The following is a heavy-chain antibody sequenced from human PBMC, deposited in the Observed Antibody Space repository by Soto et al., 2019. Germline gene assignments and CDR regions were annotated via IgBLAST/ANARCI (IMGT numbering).Heavy chain of an antibody. V-gene: IGHV4-39*01. CDR1: GGSIGSGTYY. CDR3: VSSLGGLSLDWFSS. Sequence: PSETLSLTCTVSGGSIGSGTYYWGWIRQPPGMGLEWIGSIFYSGSTYYNPSLKSRVTISVDTSKSKFSLKLNSVTAADTAVYYCVSSLGGLSLDWFSSWGKGNRVTVSS. CDR2: IFYSGST. J-gene: IGHJ5*01. D-gene: IGHD3-16*01.